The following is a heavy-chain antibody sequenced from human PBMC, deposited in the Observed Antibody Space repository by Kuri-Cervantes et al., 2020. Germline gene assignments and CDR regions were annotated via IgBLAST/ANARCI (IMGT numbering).Heavy chain of an antibody. CDR1: GFTFDDYA. CDR2: ISWNSGSI. Sequence: GGSLRLSCAASGFTFDDYAMHWVRQAPGKGLEWVSGISWNSGSIGYADSVKGRFTISRDNAKNSLYLQMNSLRAEDTAVYYCARDGYSSGWYGGGFDYWGQGTLVTVSS. V-gene: IGHV3-9*01. CDR3: ARDGYSSGWYGGGFDY. D-gene: IGHD6-19*01. J-gene: IGHJ4*02.